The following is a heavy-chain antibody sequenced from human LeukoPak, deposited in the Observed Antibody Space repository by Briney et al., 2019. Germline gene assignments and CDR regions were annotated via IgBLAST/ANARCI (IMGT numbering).Heavy chain of an antibody. CDR3: AREGSGYSYGDNWFDP. D-gene: IGHD5-18*01. V-gene: IGHV1-8*01. Sequence: ASVKVSCKASGYTFTSYDINWVRQATGQGLEWMGWMNPNSGNTGYAQKFQGRVTMTRNTSISTAYMELSSLRSEDTAVCYCAREGSGYSYGDNWFDPWGQGTLVTVSS. J-gene: IGHJ5*02. CDR2: MNPNSGNT. CDR1: GYTFTSYD.